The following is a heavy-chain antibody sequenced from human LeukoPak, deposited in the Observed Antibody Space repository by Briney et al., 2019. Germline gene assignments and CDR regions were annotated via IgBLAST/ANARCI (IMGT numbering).Heavy chain of an antibody. V-gene: IGHV3-21*01. CDR2: ISSSNSYI. CDR1: GFTFSSYS. CDR3: ARDAPDIVVVPAALRAFDI. D-gene: IGHD2-2*01. Sequence: GGSLRLSCAASGFTFSSYSMNWVRQAPGKGLEWVSSISSSNSYIYYADSVKGRFTISRDNAKNSLYLQMNSLRAEDTAVYYCARDAPDIVVVPAALRAFDIWGQGTMVTVSS. J-gene: IGHJ3*02.